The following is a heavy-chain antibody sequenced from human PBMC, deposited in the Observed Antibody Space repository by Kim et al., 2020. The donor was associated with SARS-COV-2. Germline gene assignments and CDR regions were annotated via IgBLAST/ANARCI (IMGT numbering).Heavy chain of an antibody. Sequence: SGTLSLTCTVSGGSISSGGYYWSWIRQHPGKGLEWIGYIYYSGSTYYNPSLKSRVTISVDTSKNQFSLKLSSVTAADTAVYYCARGSIVATIVPLDYWGQGTLVTVSS. J-gene: IGHJ4*02. V-gene: IGHV4-31*03. CDR3: ARGSIVATIVPLDY. CDR2: IYYSGST. D-gene: IGHD5-12*01. CDR1: GGSISSGGYY.